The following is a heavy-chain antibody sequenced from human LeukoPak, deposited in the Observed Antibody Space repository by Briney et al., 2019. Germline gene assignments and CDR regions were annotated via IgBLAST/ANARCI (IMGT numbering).Heavy chain of an antibody. J-gene: IGHJ3*02. CDR3: ARGYSRFGESTDAFDI. V-gene: IGHV1-18*01. Sequence: ASVKVSCKASGYTFITYGISWVRQAPGQGLEWMGWISAYNGNTNYAQKFQGRVTMTTDTSTSTAHMELRSLRSDDTAVYYCARGYSRFGESTDAFDIWGQGTMVTVSS. CDR1: GYTFITYG. D-gene: IGHD3-10*01. CDR2: ISAYNGNT.